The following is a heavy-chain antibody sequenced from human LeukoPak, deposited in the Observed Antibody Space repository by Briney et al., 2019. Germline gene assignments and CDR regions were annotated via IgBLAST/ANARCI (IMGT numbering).Heavy chain of an antibody. Sequence: PSETLSLTCAVYGGSFSGYYWSWIRQPPGKGLEWIGEINHSGSTNYNPSLKSRVTISVDTSKNQFSLKLSSVTAADTAVYYCARERLYYYYGMDVWGQGTTVTVSS. J-gene: IGHJ6*02. V-gene: IGHV4-34*01. D-gene: IGHD6-25*01. CDR1: GGSFSGYY. CDR3: ARERLYYYYGMDV. CDR2: INHSGST.